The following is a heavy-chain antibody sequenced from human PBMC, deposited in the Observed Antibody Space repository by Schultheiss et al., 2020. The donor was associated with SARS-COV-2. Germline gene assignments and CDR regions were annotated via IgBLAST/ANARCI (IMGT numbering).Heavy chain of an antibody. CDR3: ARSGEVRYYGMDV. CDR2: ISSSSSYT. V-gene: IGHV3-21*01. J-gene: IGHJ6*02. D-gene: IGHD1-1*01. Sequence: GGSLRLSCAASGFTFSSYSMNWVRQAPGKGLEWVSSISSSSSYTNYADSVKGRFTISRDNAKNSLYLQMNSLRAEDTAVYYCARSGEVRYYGMDVWGQGTTVTVSS. CDR1: GFTFSSYS.